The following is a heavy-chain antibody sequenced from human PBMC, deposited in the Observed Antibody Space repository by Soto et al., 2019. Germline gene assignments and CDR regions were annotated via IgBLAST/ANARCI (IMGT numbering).Heavy chain of an antibody. J-gene: IGHJ3*02. Sequence: ASVKVSCKASGGTFSSYAISWVRQAPGQGLEWMGGIIPIFGTANYAQKFQGRVTITADESTSTAYMELSSLRSEDTAVYYCARDLQDYYGSGSYLTFDIWGQGTMVTVSS. D-gene: IGHD3-10*01. CDR3: ARDLQDYYGSGSYLTFDI. CDR2: IIPIFGTA. V-gene: IGHV1-69*13. CDR1: GGTFSSYA.